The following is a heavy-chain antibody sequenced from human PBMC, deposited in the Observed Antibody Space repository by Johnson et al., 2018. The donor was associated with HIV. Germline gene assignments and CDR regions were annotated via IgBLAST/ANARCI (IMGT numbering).Heavy chain of an antibody. V-gene: IGHV3-20*04. D-gene: IGHD3-22*01. J-gene: IGHJ3*02. CDR3: ARDRPIAPFDI. CDR2: INWNGDST. CDR1: GFTFNEYG. Sequence: VQLVESGGGLVKPGGSLRLSCAASGFTFNEYGMSWVRQVSGKGLEWVSAINWNGDSTSYADSVKGRFTISRDNAKNSLYLQMNSLRAEDTAVYYCARDRPIAPFDIWGQGIMVTVSS.